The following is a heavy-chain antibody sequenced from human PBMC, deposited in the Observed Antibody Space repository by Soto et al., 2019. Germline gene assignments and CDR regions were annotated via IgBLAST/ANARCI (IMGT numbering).Heavy chain of an antibody. CDR3: ARDYLTGDPREAFDS. D-gene: IGHD1-1*01. Sequence: EVQLVESGGGLVKPGESLRLSGTASGFNFGAFSLSWVRQAPGKGLEWVSSIDPTSTEIHYADSVEGRFYVYRDSTKNSLYLPMIGLRFEDTGVYYCARDYLTGDPREAFDSWGQGTLVTVSS. V-gene: IGHV3-21*06. CDR2: IDPTSTEI. J-gene: IGHJ4*02. CDR1: GFNFGAFS.